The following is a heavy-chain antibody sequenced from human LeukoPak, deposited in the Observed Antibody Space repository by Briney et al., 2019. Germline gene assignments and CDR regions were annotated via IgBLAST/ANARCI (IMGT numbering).Heavy chain of an antibody. CDR2: ISSSSSYI. D-gene: IGHD5-18*01. CDR3: AREGGDGYGGGGYYFDY. V-gene: IGHV3-21*01. Sequence: GESLRLSCGASGFTFSSYSMNWVRQAPGKGLEWVSSISSSSSYIYYADSVKGRFTISRDNAKNSLYLQMNSLRAEDTAVYYCAREGGDGYGGGGYYFDYWGQGTLVTVSS. CDR1: GFTFSSYS. J-gene: IGHJ4*02.